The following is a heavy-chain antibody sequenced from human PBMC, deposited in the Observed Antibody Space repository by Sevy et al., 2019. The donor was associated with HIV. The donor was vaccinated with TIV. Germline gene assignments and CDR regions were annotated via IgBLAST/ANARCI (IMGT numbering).Heavy chain of an antibody. Sequence: GGSLRLSCAASGFSFSSYGMHWVRQAPGKGLEWVALIWFDGSNSYYADSVNGRFTISRDTSKNTVYLQMNSLRAEDTAVYYWAGDHEFYDYGDYGPTFFPDYWGQGNVVTVSS. D-gene: IGHD4-17*01. CDR2: IWFDGSNS. CDR1: GFSFSSYG. CDR3: AGDHEFYDYGDYGPTFFPDY. J-gene: IGHJ4*02. V-gene: IGHV3-33*01.